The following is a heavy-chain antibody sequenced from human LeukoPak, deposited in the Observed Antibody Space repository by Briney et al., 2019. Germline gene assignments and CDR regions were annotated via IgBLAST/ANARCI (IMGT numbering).Heavy chain of an antibody. CDR1: GFTFSSYA. D-gene: IGHD1-20*01. CDR3: AKSITNLYAFDI. CDR2: ISGSGGST. V-gene: IGHV3-23*01. Sequence: PGGSLRLSCAASGFTFSSYAMSWVRQAPGKGLEWVSAISGSGGSTYYADSVKGRFTISRDNSKNTLYLQMNSLRADDTAVYYCAKSITNLYAFDIWGQGTMVTVSS. J-gene: IGHJ3*02.